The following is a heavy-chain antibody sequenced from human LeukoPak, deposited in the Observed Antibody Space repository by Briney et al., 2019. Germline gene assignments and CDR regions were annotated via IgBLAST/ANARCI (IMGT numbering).Heavy chain of an antibody. CDR2: ISAYNGNT. Sequence: EASVKVSCKASGYTFTSYGISWVRQAPGQGLEWMGWISAYNGNTNYAQKLQGRVTMTTDTSTSTAYMELRSLRSDDTAVYYCARGSLYCSGGSCTDYWGQGTLVTVSS. CDR1: GYTFTSYG. J-gene: IGHJ4*02. D-gene: IGHD2-15*01. CDR3: ARGSLYCSGGSCTDY. V-gene: IGHV1-18*01.